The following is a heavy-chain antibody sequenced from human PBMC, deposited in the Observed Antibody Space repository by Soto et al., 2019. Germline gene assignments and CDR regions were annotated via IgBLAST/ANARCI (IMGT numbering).Heavy chain of an antibody. CDR3: ARAGYCSGGSCYSRTIDY. V-gene: IGHV4-34*01. CDR2: VNHNGST. Sequence: SETLSLTCSVSGGSIRGYHWYWSRLRPGQGQEREGEVNHNGSTDYNPSLKSRDTISVDTSKNQFSMKLSSVTAADTAVHYCARAGYCSGGSCYSRTIDYWGQGTRVTVSS. J-gene: IGHJ4*02. D-gene: IGHD2-15*01. CDR1: GGSIRGYH.